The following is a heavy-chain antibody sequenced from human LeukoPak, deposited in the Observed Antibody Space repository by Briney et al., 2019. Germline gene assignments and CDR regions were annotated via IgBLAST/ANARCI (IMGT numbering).Heavy chain of an antibody. CDR2: ISPDGTST. V-gene: IGHV3-74*01. CDR3: AKGHRYCTSGNCNSAVDY. Sequence: GGSLRLSCAASGFTFSSNWIHWVRQVPKEALVWVSRISPDGTSTTYADSVKGRFTISRDNSKNTLYLQMNSLGAEDTAVYYCAKGHRYCTSGNCNSAVDYWGQGTLVTVSS. J-gene: IGHJ4*02. D-gene: IGHD2-15*01. CDR1: GFTFSSNW.